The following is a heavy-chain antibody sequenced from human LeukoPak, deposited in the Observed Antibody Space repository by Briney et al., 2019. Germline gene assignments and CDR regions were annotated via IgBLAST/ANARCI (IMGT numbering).Heavy chain of an antibody. CDR3: ARQGTSSWYDY. CDR2: IYHSGNT. D-gene: IGHD6-13*01. J-gene: IGHJ4*02. V-gene: IGHV4-38-2*01. CDR1: GYSISSGYY. Sequence: SETLSLTCAVSGYSISSGYYWGWIRQPPGKGLEWIGSIYHSGNTYYNPSLKSRVTISVDTSKNQFSLKLSSVTAADTAVYYCARQGTSSWYDYWGQGTLVTDSS.